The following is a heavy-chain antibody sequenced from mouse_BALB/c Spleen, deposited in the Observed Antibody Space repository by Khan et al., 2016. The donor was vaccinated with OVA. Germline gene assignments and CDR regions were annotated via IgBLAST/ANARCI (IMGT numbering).Heavy chain of an antibody. Sequence: QVQLKESGPGLVAPSQSLSITCTVSGFSLTSYGIHWVRQPPGKGLEWLGIIWAGGSTNHNSALMSRLSISKDNSRSQVFLKMNSLQTDDTAMYFCARNRESDYFDYWGQGTTLTVSS. CDR2: IWAGGST. CDR1: GFSLTSYG. CDR3: ARNRESDYFDY. V-gene: IGHV2-9*02. J-gene: IGHJ2*01.